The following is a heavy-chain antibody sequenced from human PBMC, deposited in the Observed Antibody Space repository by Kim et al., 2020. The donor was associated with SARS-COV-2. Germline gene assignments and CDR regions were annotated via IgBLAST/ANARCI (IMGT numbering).Heavy chain of an antibody. CDR2: GNT. D-gene: IGHD6-13*01. J-gene: IGHJ4*02. Sequence: GNTGYAQKFQGRVTMTRNTSISTAYMELSSLRSEDTAVYYCARGWGIFDYWGQGTLVTVSS. V-gene: IGHV1-8*01. CDR3: ARGWGIFDY.